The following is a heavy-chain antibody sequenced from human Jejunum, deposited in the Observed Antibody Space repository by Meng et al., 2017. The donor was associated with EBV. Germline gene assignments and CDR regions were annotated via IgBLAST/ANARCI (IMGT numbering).Heavy chain of an antibody. J-gene: IGHJ4*02. CDR3: TDVGGDMI. D-gene: IGHD3-16*01. CDR2: IKRTTDGGTT. CDR1: GFTFTHSH. Sequence: EVQRVGAGGGLVKPGESLRLSCAASGFTFTHSHMTWVRQAPGKGLEWVGRIKRTTDGGTTDYAAPVKGRFTISRDDSKNTLYLQMNSLKTEDTAVYYCTDVGGDMIWGQGILVTVSS. V-gene: IGHV3-15*01.